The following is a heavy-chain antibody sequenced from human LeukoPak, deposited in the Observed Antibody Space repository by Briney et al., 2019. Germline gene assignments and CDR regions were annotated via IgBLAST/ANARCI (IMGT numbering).Heavy chain of an antibody. V-gene: IGHV3-23*01. J-gene: IGHJ4*02. CDR2: ISAGGGTT. Sequence: GGSLRLSCAASGFTFSNYAMSWVRQAPGKGLEWVSAISAGGGTTYYADSVKGRFTISRDNAKNSLYLQMNSLRAEDTAVYYCARGSDYYYDSSSVDHWGRGTLVTVSS. D-gene: IGHD3-22*01. CDR1: GFTFSNYA. CDR3: ARGSDYYYDSSSVDH.